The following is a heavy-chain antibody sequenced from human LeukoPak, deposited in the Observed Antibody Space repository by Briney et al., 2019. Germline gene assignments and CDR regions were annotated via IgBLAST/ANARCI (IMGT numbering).Heavy chain of an antibody. CDR1: GFIFSSYS. CDR2: ISSSSSAI. Sequence: PGGSLRLSCAASGFIFSSYSINWVRQAPGKGLEWVSYISSSSSAINYADSVKGRFTISRDNAENSLYLQMNSLRDEDTAVYYCARAAVLDFWGQGTLVIVSS. CDR3: ARAAVLDF. D-gene: IGHD6-6*01. J-gene: IGHJ4*02. V-gene: IGHV3-48*02.